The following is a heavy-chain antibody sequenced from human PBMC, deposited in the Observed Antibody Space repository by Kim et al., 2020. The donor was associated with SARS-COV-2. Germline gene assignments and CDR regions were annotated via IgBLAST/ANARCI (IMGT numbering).Heavy chain of an antibody. V-gene: IGHV3-21*01. Sequence: GGSLRLSCAASGFIISSYSMNWVRQAPGKGLEWVSYISSSSSYIYYADSVKGRFTISRDNAKNSLYLQMNSLRAEDTAVYYCAKVGSWYADYWGQGTLVT. CDR1: GFIISSYS. D-gene: IGHD6-13*01. CDR3: AKVGSWYADY. CDR2: ISSSSSYI. J-gene: IGHJ4*02.